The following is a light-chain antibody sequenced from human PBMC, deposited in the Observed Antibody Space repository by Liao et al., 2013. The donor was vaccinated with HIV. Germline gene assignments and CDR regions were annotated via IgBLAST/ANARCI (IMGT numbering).Light chain of an antibody. CDR1: NLDSKS. V-gene: IGLV3-21*04. CDR3: QVWDSYYNIV. J-gene: IGLJ2*01. Sequence: GSVAPGKTASIICGGDNLDSKSVHWYRQKPGQAPVMVMSFDSDRPSGIPERFSGSNSGNTATLSISRVEAGDEADYYCQVWDSYYNIVFGGGTKLAVL. CDR2: FDS.